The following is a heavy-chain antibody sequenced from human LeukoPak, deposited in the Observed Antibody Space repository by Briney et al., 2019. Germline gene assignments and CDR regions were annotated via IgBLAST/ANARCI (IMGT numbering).Heavy chain of an antibody. CDR3: SRVVAAQYWYFDL. J-gene: IGHJ2*01. V-gene: IGHV4-4*02. CDR2: IYHSGST. CDR1: GGSISSSNW. Sequence: SGTLSLTCAVSGGSISSSNWWSWVRQPPGKGLEWIGEIYHSGSTNYNPSLKSRVTISVDKSKNQFSLKLSSVTAADTAVYYCSRVVAAQYWYFDLWGRGTLVTVSS. D-gene: IGHD2-15*01.